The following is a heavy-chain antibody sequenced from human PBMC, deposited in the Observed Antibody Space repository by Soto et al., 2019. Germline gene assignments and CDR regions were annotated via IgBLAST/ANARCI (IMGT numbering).Heavy chain of an antibody. D-gene: IGHD3-9*01. Sequence: GGSLRLSCAASGFAFMSYTMNWVRQPPGKGLEWVSSMTSSGQYIYYADSVKGRFTISRDNAKNSLYLQMNSLRAEDTAVYYCARDRYASYDSLTGYQNDYWGRVPLVPVSS. CDR2: MTSSGQYI. CDR3: ARDRYASYDSLTGYQNDY. V-gene: IGHV3-21*01. CDR1: GFAFMSYT. J-gene: IGHJ4*02.